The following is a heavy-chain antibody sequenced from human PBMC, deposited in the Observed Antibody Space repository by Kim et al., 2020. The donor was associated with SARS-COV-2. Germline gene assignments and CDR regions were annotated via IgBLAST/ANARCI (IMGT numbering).Heavy chain of an antibody. J-gene: IGHJ6*02. CDR3: ARIATYGDYIPRVELWYGMDV. D-gene: IGHD4-17*01. CDR1: GGSISSSNW. CDR2: IYHSGST. Sequence: SETLSLTCAVSGGSISSSNWWSWVRQPPGKGLEWIGEIYHSGSTNYNPSLKSRVTISVDKSKNQFSLKLSSVTAADTAVYYCARIATYGDYIPRVELWYGMDVWGQGTTVTVSS. V-gene: IGHV4-4*02.